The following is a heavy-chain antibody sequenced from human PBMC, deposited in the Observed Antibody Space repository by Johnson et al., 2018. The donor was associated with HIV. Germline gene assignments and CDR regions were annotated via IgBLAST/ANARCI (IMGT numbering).Heavy chain of an antibody. V-gene: IGHV3-11*04. CDR1: GFTFSDYY. D-gene: IGHD3-16*01. CDR2: SSPSGTTV. J-gene: IGHJ3*02. Sequence: QVQLVESGGGLIQPGGSLRLSCAASGFTFSDYYMSWIRQAPGKGLEWIAYSSPSGTTVYYADSVKGRFTISRDNAKKSLYVQMKSLRAADTALYYCARGGSDAFDIWGQGTMVTVSS. CDR3: ARGGSDAFDI.